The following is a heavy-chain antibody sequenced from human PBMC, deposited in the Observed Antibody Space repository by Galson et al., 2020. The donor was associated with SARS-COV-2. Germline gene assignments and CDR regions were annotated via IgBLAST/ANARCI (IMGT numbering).Heavy chain of an antibody. V-gene: IGHV3-23*01. Sequence: GESLKISCVGSGFRFNSFGMSWVRQAPGKGLEWVSGISGSGTNTYYAGSVKGRFTISRDNSKNTLYLQMNSLRSADTALYYCAGEPSSSLWFGEFSDYWGQGTLVTVSS. CDR1: GFRFNSFG. J-gene: IGHJ4*02. D-gene: IGHD3-10*01. CDR2: ISGSGTNT. CDR3: AGEPSSSLWFGEFSDY.